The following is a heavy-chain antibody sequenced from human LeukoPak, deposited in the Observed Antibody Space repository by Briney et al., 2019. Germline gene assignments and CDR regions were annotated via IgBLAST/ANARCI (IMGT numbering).Heavy chain of an antibody. V-gene: IGHV3-23*01. CDR3: AESQNDYGSGPAYGMDV. D-gene: IGHD3-10*01. Sequence: PGGSLRLSCAASGFTFSSYAMSWIRQAPGKGLEWVSAISGSGGSTYYADSVKGRFTISRDNSKNTLYLQMNSLRAEDTAVYYCAESQNDYGSGPAYGMDVWGQGTTVTVSS. CDR1: GFTFSSYA. J-gene: IGHJ6*02. CDR2: ISGSGGST.